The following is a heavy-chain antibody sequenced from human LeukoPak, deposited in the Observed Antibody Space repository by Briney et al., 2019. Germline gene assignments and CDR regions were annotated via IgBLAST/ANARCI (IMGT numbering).Heavy chain of an antibody. V-gene: IGHV3-21*01. J-gene: IGHJ4*02. Sequence: GGPLRLSCAASGFTFSSYSMNWVRQAPGKGLEGFSSISSSSSYIYYTDSVKGRFTISRDNAKNSLYLQMNSLRAQDTAVYYCATVQVLRFLEWLSDVDYWGQGTLVTVSS. CDR2: ISSSSSYI. CDR3: ATVQVLRFLEWLSDVDY. D-gene: IGHD3-3*01. CDR1: GFTFSSYS.